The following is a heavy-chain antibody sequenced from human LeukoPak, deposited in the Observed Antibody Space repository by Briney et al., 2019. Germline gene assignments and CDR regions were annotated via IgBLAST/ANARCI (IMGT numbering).Heavy chain of an antibody. V-gene: IGHV3-21*01. CDR2: ISSSSSYI. Sequence: AGGSLRLSCAASGFTFSSYSMNWVRQAPGKGLEWVSSISSSSSYIYYAGSVKGRFTISRDNAKNSLYLQMNSLRAEDTAVYYCAREERDGYNYYWYFDLWGRGTLVTVSS. CDR1: GFTFSSYS. J-gene: IGHJ2*01. CDR3: AREERDGYNYYWYFDL. D-gene: IGHD5-24*01.